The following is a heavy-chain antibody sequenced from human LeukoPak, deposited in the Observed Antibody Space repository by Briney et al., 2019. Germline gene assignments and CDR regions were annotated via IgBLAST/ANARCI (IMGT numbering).Heavy chain of an antibody. CDR1: GYTFTSYY. CDR3: ARSQAKPTYYYDSSGYYDY. CDR2: INPSGGST. D-gene: IGHD3-22*01. V-gene: IGHV1-46*01. Sequence: GASVKVSCKASGYTFTSYYMHWVRQAPGQGLEWMGIINPSGGSTSYAQKFQGRVTMTRDTSTSTVYMELSSLRSEDTAVYYCARSQAKPTYYYDSSGYYDYWGQGTLVTVSS. J-gene: IGHJ4*02.